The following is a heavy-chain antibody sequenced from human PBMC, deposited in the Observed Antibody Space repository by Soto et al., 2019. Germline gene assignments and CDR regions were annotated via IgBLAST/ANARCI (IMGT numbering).Heavy chain of an antibody. CDR3: AKNGQPPYYYYGMDV. D-gene: IGHD2-8*01. V-gene: IGHV1-18*01. CDR1: GYTFTRYG. J-gene: IGHJ6*02. Sequence: QGQLVQAGAKVKKPGASVKVSCKASGYTFTRYGISWVRQAPGQGLEWMGWISGYNGDTNYAQKFQGRVTMTVDTSTTTAFMELTSLTSDDRAVYYCAKNGQPPYYYYGMDVWGQGTTVTVSS. CDR2: ISGYNGDT.